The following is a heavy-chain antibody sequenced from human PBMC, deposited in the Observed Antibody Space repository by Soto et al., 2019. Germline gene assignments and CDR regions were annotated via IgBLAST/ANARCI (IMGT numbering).Heavy chain of an antibody. V-gene: IGHV1-69*06. CDR1: GGTFSSYA. Sequence: SVKVSCKASGGTFSSYAISWVRQAPGQGLEWMGGIIPIFGTANYAQKFQGRVTITADKSTSTAYKELSSLRSEDTAVYYCAILGYGSGSYSDYCGQGTLLTVSS. CDR2: IIPIFGTA. CDR3: AILGYGSGSYSDY. D-gene: IGHD3-10*01. J-gene: IGHJ4*02.